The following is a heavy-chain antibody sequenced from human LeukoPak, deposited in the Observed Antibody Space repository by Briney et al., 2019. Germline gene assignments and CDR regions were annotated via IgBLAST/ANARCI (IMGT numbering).Heavy chain of an antibody. CDR1: GFTFSSYG. CDR3: AREITMVRGATDY. CDR2: IRYDGSNK. J-gene: IGHJ4*02. V-gene: IGHV3-30*02. Sequence: PGGSLRLSCAASGFTFSSYGMHWVRQAPGKGLEWVAFIRYDGSNKYYADSVKGRFTISRDNSKNTLYLQMNSLRAEDTAVYYCAREITMVRGATDYWGQGTLVTVSS. D-gene: IGHD3-10*01.